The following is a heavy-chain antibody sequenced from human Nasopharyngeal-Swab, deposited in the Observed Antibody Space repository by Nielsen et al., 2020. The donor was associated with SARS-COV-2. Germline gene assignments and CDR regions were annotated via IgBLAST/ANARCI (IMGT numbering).Heavy chain of an antibody. CDR3: AGSPLWFGEPEHGMDV. V-gene: IGHV4-34*01. Sequence: WIRQPPGKGLEWIGEINHSGSTNYNPSLKSRVTISVDTSKNQFSLKLSSVTAADTAVYYCAGSPLWFGEPEHGMDVWGQGTTVTVSS. CDR2: INHSGST. J-gene: IGHJ6*02. D-gene: IGHD3-10*01.